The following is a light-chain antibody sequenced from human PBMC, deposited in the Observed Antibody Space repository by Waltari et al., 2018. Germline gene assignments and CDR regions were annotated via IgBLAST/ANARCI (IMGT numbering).Light chain of an antibody. V-gene: IGKV3-11*01. Sequence: EIVLTQSPATLSLSPGERATLSCRASQSVSSYLAWYQQKPGQAPRLLIYDASNGATGRPARFSGSGSGTDFTLTISSLEPEDFAVYYCQQRSNWLYTFGQGTKLEIK. CDR3: QQRSNWLYT. CDR1: QSVSSY. J-gene: IGKJ2*01. CDR2: DAS.